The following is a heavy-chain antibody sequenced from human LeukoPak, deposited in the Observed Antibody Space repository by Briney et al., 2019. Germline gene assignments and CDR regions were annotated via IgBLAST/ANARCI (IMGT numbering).Heavy chain of an antibody. CDR1: GGSISSSSAY. Sequence: SETLSLTCTVSGGSISSSSAYWGWIRQPPGKGLEWIGSIYYSKNTYYNPSLKSRVTISADTSKNQFSLTMGSESGIDTAVYYCVSPRGFSYGYFDYGGQGTLVTVSS. D-gene: IGHD5-18*01. CDR3: VSPRGFSYGYFDY. CDR2: IYYSKNT. V-gene: IGHV4-39*01. J-gene: IGHJ4*02.